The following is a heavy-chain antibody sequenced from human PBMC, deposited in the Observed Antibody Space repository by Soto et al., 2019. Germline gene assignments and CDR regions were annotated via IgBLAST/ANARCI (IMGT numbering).Heavy chain of an antibody. Sequence: QVKLVESGGGVVQPGRSLRLSCAVSGFTFSSYGMHWVRQAPGKGLEWVALIWYDGSSKFYADSVKGRFTICRDNSKNTLSLEMSCLRAEDTAMYYCATPSYDFWSGYYHPFDGWGQRTLVAVSS. CDR2: IWYDGSSK. CDR1: GFTFSSYG. J-gene: IGHJ4*02. D-gene: IGHD3-3*01. CDR3: ATPSYDFWSGYYHPFDG. V-gene: IGHV3-33*01.